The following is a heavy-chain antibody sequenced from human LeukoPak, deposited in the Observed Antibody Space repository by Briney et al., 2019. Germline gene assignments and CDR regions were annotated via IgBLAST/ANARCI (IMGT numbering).Heavy chain of an antibody. CDR1: GGTFSSYA. CDR3: ATDHDDGDYVGLGY. D-gene: IGHD4-17*01. J-gene: IGHJ4*02. V-gene: IGHV1-69*04. CDR2: IIPILGIA. Sequence: ASVKVSCKASGGTFSSYAISWVRQAPGQGLEWMGRIIPILGIANYAQKFQGRVTITADKSTTTAYIELSSLRSEDTAMYYCATDHDDGDYVGLGYWGQGTLVTVSS.